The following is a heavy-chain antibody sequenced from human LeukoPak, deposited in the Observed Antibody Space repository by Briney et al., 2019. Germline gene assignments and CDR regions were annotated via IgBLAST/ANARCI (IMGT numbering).Heavy chain of an antibody. CDR1: GFTFSNYS. Sequence: GSLRLSCAASGFTFSNYSMNWVRQAPGKGLEWVSSIGSSGSYIYYADSVKGRFTISRDNAKNSLYLQMNSLRAEDTAVYYCARGGKSDCSGGSCYDYWGQGTLVTVSS. CDR2: IGSSGSYI. D-gene: IGHD2-15*01. V-gene: IGHV3-21*01. J-gene: IGHJ4*02. CDR3: ARGGKSDCSGGSCYDY.